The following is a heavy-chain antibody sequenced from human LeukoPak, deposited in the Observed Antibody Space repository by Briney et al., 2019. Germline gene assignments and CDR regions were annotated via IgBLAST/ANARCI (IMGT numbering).Heavy chain of an antibody. Sequence: GGSLRLSYAASGFTVSSNFMAWVRQAPGKGLEWVSVIYGGGSTFYADSVKGRSTISRDNSQNTMYLQMNGLRAEDTAVYYCAMGYSSTSGRYYYYYGMDVWGQGTTVTVSS. V-gene: IGHV3-53*01. CDR3: AMGYSSTSGRYYYYYGMDV. D-gene: IGHD2-2*01. J-gene: IGHJ6*02. CDR1: GFTVSSNF. CDR2: IYGGGST.